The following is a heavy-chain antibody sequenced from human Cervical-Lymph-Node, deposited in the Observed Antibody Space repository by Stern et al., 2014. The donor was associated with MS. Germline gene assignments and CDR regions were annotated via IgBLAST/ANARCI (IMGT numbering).Heavy chain of an antibody. CDR2: INTGEGDT. CDR3: ATSAFDY. Sequence: VQLVESGTEVKTTGASVTVSCQASGYSFTEYPIHWVRQAPGQGLEWVGWINTGEGDTRYSPRLQGSISIIRDTTTRTAYLDLSSLRSADTAEYYCATSAFDYWGQGTLVTVS. CDR1: GYSFTEYP. V-gene: IGHV1-3*04. J-gene: IGHJ4*02.